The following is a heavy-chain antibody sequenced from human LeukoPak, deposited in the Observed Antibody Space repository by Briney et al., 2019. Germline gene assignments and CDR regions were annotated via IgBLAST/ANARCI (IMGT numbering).Heavy chain of an antibody. J-gene: IGHJ3*02. CDR2: IIPILGIA. D-gene: IGHD3-22*01. V-gene: IGHV1-69*04. CDR3: ASTYYYDSSGYSDHAFDI. CDR1: GYTFTSYG. Sequence: SVKVSCKASGYTFTSYGISWVRQAPGQGLEGMGRIIPILGIANYAQKFQGRVTITADKSTSTAYMELSSLRSEDTAVYYCASTYYYDSSGYSDHAFDIWGQGTMVTVSS.